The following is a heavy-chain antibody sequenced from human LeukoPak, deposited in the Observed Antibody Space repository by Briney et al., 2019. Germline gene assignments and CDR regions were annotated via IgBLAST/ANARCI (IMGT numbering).Heavy chain of an antibody. J-gene: IGHJ4*02. CDR3: AGSGSYETFDY. CDR1: GFTVSSNY. CDR2: VYSGGST. Sequence: GGSLRLSCAASGFTVSSNYMSWVRQAPGKGLEWVSVVYSGGSTYYADSVKGRFTISRDNSKNTLYLQMNSLRAEDTAVYYCAGSGSYETFDYWGQGTLVTVSS. D-gene: IGHD3-10*01. V-gene: IGHV3-53*01.